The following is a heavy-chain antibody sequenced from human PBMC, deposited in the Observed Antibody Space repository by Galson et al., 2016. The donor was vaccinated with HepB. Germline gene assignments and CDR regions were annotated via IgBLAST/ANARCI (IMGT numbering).Heavy chain of an antibody. J-gene: IGHJ3*01. CDR2: ISAYNNNT. CDR3: ARSSRHIAAPGRYAFDV. V-gene: IGHV1-18*01. CDR1: GYTFVNYG. D-gene: IGHD6-13*01. Sequence: SVKVSCKASGYTFVNYGISWVRQAPGQGLERMGWISAYNNNTDYAPNLHGRVTLTTDTSASTAYMEVRSLRSDDTAVYYCARSSRHIAAPGRYAFDVWGQGTVVTVSS.